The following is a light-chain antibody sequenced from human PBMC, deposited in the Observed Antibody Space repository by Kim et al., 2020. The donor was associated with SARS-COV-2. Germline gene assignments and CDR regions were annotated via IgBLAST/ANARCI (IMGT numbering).Light chain of an antibody. CDR2: WAS. CDR1: QSVLYSSNNKNY. Sequence: PSPDSLAVSLGERATINCKSSQSVLYSSNNKNYLAWYQQKPGQPPKLLIYWASTRESGVPDRFSGSGSGTDFTLTISSLQAEDVAVYYCQQYYSTPYTFGQGTKLEIK. V-gene: IGKV4-1*01. J-gene: IGKJ2*01. CDR3: QQYYSTPYT.